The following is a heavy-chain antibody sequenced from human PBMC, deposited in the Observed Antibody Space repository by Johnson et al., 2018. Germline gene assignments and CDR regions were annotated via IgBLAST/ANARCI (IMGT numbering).Heavy chain of an antibody. CDR1: GFTFGDYA. V-gene: IGHV3-9*01. CDR2: ISWNSGSL. J-gene: IGHJ3*01. CDR3: VKNLRYSYGYGTGGFNV. Sequence: VQLVESGGGLVQPGRSLRLSCAASGFTFGDYAMHWVRQAPGKGLEWVSGISWNSGSLGYADSVKGRFNISRDNVKNSLYLQIINLRAEDTALYYNVKNLRYSYGYGTGGFNVWGQGTMVTVSS. D-gene: IGHD5-18*01.